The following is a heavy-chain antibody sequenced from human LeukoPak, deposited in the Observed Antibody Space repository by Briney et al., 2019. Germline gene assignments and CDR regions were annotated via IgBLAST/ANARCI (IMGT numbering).Heavy chain of an antibody. D-gene: IGHD6-19*01. V-gene: IGHV3-30*04. Sequence: GGSLRLSCAVSGFTFSSYAMRWVRQAPGKGLEWVAVISYDGSNKYYADSVKGRFTISRDNSKNTLYLQMNSLRAEDTAVYYCAGGGIAVAGYPTGYWGQGTLVTVSS. CDR3: AGGGIAVAGYPTGY. CDR1: GFTFSSYA. J-gene: IGHJ4*02. CDR2: ISYDGSNK.